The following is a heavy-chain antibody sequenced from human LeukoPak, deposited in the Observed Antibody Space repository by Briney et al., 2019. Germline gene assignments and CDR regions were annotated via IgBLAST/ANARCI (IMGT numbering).Heavy chain of an antibody. D-gene: IGHD2-2*03. CDR2: IYHSGST. J-gene: IGHJ5*02. V-gene: IGHV4-30-2*01. CDR1: GGSISSGGYY. Sequence: SETLSLTCTVSGGSISSGGYYWSWIRQPPGKGLEWIGYIYHSGSTYYNPSLKSRVTISVDRSKNQFSLKLSSVTAADTAVYYCARDFGYCSSTSCPPMGFDPRGQGTLVTVSS. CDR3: ARDFGYCSSTSCPPMGFDP.